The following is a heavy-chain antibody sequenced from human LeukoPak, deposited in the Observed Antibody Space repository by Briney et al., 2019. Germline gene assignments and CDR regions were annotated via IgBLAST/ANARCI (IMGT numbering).Heavy chain of an antibody. CDR2: ISWDSGRI. CDR1: GFTFDDYA. CDR3: AKGGGRYFDWLYPYYFDY. J-gene: IGHJ4*02. D-gene: IGHD3-9*01. Sequence: GGSLRLSCAASGFTFDDYAMHWVRHAPGKGLEWVSGISWDSGRIGYADFVKGRFTISRDNAKNSLYLQMNSLRAEDTALYYCAKGGGRYFDWLYPYYFDYWGQGTLVTVSS. V-gene: IGHV3-9*01.